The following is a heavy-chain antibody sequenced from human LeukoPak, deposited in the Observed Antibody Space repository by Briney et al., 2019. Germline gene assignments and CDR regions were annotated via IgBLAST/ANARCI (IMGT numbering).Heavy chain of an antibody. V-gene: IGHV3-30*02. J-gene: IGHJ3*02. D-gene: IGHD3-3*02. CDR1: GFTFNRHA. CDR3: AKDFISYAFDM. CDR2: IRYDGSNK. Sequence: GGSLRLSCVASGFTFNRHAMYWVRQAPGKGLEWVAFIRYDGSNKYYADSVKGRFTMFKDNSKNTLYLQMNSLRTDDTAVYFCAKDFISYAFDMCGQATMVTVSS.